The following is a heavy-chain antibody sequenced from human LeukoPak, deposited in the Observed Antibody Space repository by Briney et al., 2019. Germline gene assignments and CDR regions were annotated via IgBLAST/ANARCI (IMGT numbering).Heavy chain of an antibody. CDR2: LSDGGII. CDR3: SVYSRASQFDP. Sequence: GGSLRLSCAASGFALSSYTMIWVRQAPGKGLEWVAALSDGGIINYADSVKGRFTVSRDNSKNTLYLQMNSLRAEDTAVYYSSVYSRASQFDPWGQGTLVTVSS. V-gene: IGHV3-23*01. D-gene: IGHD2-21*01. J-gene: IGHJ5*02. CDR1: GFALSSYT.